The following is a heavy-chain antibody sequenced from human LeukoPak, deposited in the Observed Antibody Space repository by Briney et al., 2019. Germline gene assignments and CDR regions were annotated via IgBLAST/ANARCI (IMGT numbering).Heavy chain of an antibody. Sequence: SGTLSLTCTVSGGSISSGGYYWSWIRQHPGKGLEWIGYIYYSGSTYYNPSLKSRVTISVDTSKNQFSLKLSSVTAADTAVYYCARDTRGYSYGNGGIDYWGQGTLVTVSS. V-gene: IGHV4-31*03. D-gene: IGHD5-18*01. CDR1: GGSISSGGYY. CDR3: ARDTRGYSYGNGGIDY. J-gene: IGHJ4*02. CDR2: IYYSGST.